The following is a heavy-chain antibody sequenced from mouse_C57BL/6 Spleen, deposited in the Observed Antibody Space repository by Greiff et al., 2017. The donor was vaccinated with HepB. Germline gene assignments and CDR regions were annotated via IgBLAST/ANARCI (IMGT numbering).Heavy chain of an antibody. CDR2: IDPSDSYT. J-gene: IGHJ4*01. V-gene: IGHV1-69*01. Sequence: VQLQQPGAELVMPGASVKLSCKASGYTFTSYWMHWVKQRPGQGLEWIGEIDPSDSYTNYNQKFKGKSTLTVDKSSSTAYMRLSSLTSEDSAVYYCARREGYAMDYWGQGTSVTVSS. CDR3: ARREGYAMDY. CDR1: GYTFTSYW.